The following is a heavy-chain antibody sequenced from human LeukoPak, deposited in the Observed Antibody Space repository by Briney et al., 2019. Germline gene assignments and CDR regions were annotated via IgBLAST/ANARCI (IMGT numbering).Heavy chain of an antibody. CDR1: GVSISSYY. CDR3: ATHRSPIAVAGP. J-gene: IGHJ5*02. CDR2: IYYSGGT. Sequence: PSETLSLTCTVAGVSISSYYWSWIRPPPGKGLEWIGYIYYSGGTNYNPSLKSRATISVDTSSNQFSVKLSSVTAADTAVYYCATHRSPIAVAGPWGQGTLVTVS. D-gene: IGHD6-19*01. V-gene: IGHV4-59*08.